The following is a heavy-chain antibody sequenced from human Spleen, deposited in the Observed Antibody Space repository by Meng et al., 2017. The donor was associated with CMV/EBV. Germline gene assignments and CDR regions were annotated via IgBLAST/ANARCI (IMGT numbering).Heavy chain of an antibody. D-gene: IGHD6-13*01. V-gene: IGHV1-18*03. CDR1: GYTFTSYG. Sequence: ASVKVSCKASGYTFTSYGISWVRQAPGQGLEWMGWISAYNGNTNYAQKLQGRVTMTTDTSTSTAYMELRSLRSEDMAVYYCVRGRHSGSWLFDFWGQGSLVTVSS. CDR3: VRGRHSGSWLFDF. CDR2: ISAYNGNT. J-gene: IGHJ4*02.